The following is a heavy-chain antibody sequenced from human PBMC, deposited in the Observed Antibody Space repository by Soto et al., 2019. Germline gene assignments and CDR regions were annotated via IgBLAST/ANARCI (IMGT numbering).Heavy chain of an antibody. CDR3: AKDPLSAGSSSWYRDYYYGMDV. CDR2: ISGSGGST. Sequence: SGGSLRLSCAASGFTFSSYAMSWVRQAPGKGLEWVSAISGSGGSTYYADSVKGRFTISRDNSKNTLYLQMNSLRAEDTAVYYCAKDPLSAGSSSWYRDYYYGMDVWGQGTTVTVSS. CDR1: GFTFSSYA. V-gene: IGHV3-23*01. J-gene: IGHJ6*02. D-gene: IGHD6-13*01.